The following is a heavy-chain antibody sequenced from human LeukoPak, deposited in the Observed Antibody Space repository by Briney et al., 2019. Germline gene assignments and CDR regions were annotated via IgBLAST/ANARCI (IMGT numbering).Heavy chain of an antibody. CDR3: ARHIQDIVVVVAASWVDY. CDR2: IYYSGST. Sequence: PSETLSLTCTVSGGSISSYYWSWIRQPPGKGLEWIGYIYYSGSTNYNPSLKSRVTISVDTSKNQFSLRLSSVTAADTAVYYCARHIQDIVVVVAASWVDYWGQGTLVTVSS. V-gene: IGHV4-59*08. J-gene: IGHJ4*02. D-gene: IGHD2-15*01. CDR1: GGSISSYY.